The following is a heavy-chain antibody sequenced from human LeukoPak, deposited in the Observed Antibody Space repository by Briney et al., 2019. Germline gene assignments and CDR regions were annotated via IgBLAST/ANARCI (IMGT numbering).Heavy chain of an antibody. CDR3: AREYLSNYDY. Sequence: SETLSLTCAVSGGSISSGGYSWSWIRQPPGKGLEWIGYIYYSGSTYYNPSLKSRVTISVDTSKNQFSLKLSSVTAADTAVYYCAREYLSNYDYWGQGTLVTVSS. CDR2: IYYSGST. V-gene: IGHV4-30-4*07. J-gene: IGHJ4*02. CDR1: GGSISSGGYS. D-gene: IGHD4-11*01.